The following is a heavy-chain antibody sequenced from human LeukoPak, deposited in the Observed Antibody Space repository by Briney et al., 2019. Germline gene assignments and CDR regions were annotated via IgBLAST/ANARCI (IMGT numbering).Heavy chain of an antibody. V-gene: IGHV3-23*01. CDR3: AKVLRKLSYYDILTGSEGGYYYGMDV. D-gene: IGHD3-9*01. CDR1: GFTFSSYA. J-gene: IGHJ6*02. Sequence: GGSLRLSCAASGFTFSSYAMSWVRQAPGKGLEWVLAISGSGGSTYYADSVKGRFTISRDNSKNTLYLQMNSLRAEDTAVYYCAKVLRKLSYYDILTGSEGGYYYGMDVWGQGTTVTVSS. CDR2: ISGSGGST.